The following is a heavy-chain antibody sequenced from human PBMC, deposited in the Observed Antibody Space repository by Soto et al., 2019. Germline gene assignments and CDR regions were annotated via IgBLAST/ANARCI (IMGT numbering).Heavy chain of an antibody. CDR1: GFTFSSFE. V-gene: IGHV3-48*03. CDR3: ARDNGACSTTTCYRYLDT. D-gene: IGHD2-2*01. Sequence: PGGSLRLSCAASGFTFSSFEMNWVRQAPGKGLEWVSYINSGTTTYYADSVRGRFTISRDTAKNSLYLQMHSLRAEDTAVHYCARDNGACSTTTCYRYLDTWGQGSRFTIAS. J-gene: IGHJ5*02. CDR2: INSGTTT.